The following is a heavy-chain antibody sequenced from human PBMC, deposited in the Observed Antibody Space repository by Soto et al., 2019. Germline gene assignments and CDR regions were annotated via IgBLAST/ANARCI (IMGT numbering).Heavy chain of an antibody. CDR3: ARVQAFTYYDFWSGYSNDAFDI. D-gene: IGHD3-3*01. J-gene: IGHJ3*02. CDR1: GGTFSSYA. CDR2: IIPIFGTA. V-gene: IGHV1-69*13. Sequence: SVKVSCQASGGTFSSYAISWVRQAPGQGLEWMGGIIPIFGTANYAQKFQGRVTITADESTSTAYMELRSLRSDDTAVYYCARVQAFTYYDFWSGYSNDAFDIWGQGTMVTVSS.